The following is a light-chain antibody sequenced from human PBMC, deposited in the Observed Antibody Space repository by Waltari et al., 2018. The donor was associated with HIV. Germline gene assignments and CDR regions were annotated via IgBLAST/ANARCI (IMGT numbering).Light chain of an antibody. V-gene: IGLV1-47*01. CDR2: RNN. J-gene: IGLJ3*02. CDR3: ATLDDSSSGSWV. CDR1: SSNIGSHF. Sequence: QSVLTQPPSASGTPGQRVTISCSGGSSNIGSHFVYWYQQVAGTTPKLRIFRNNKRPSGVPDRFAGSKSGTSASLAISGLRPEDEADYYCATLDDSSSGSWVFGGGTKVTVL.